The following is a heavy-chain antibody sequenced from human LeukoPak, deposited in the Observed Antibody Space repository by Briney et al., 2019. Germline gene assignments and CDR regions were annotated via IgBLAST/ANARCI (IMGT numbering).Heavy chain of an antibody. Sequence: PGRSLRLSCAASGFTFDDYAMHWVRQAPGKGLEWVSGISWNSGSIGYADSVKGRFTISRDNAKNSLYLQMNSLRAEDMALYYCAKGLSGSYDSGYFDYWGQGTLVPVSS. CDR3: AKGLSGSYDSGYFDY. CDR1: GFTFDDYA. J-gene: IGHJ4*02. V-gene: IGHV3-9*03. CDR2: ISWNSGSI. D-gene: IGHD1-26*01.